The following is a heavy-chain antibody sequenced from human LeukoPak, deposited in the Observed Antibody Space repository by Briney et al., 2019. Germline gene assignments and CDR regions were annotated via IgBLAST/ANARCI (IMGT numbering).Heavy chain of an antibody. D-gene: IGHD3-10*01. Sequence: ASVKVSCKASGDTFTSYGISWVRQAPGQGREWMGWISAYNGNTNYAQKLQGRVTITTDTSTSTGYMELRSLRSADTAVYYCATDPGVHYYCSGSYYPNWFDPWGQGTLVTVSS. V-gene: IGHV1-18*01. J-gene: IGHJ5*02. CDR1: GDTFTSYG. CDR2: ISAYNGNT. CDR3: ATDPGVHYYCSGSYYPNWFDP.